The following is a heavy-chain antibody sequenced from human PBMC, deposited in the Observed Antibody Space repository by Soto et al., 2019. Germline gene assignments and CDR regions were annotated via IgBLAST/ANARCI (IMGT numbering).Heavy chain of an antibody. V-gene: IGHV3-23*01. Sequence: GGSLRLSCAVSGFTFSTYAMNWVRQAPGKGLEWLSLISGSGSGTYYADSVKGRFTISRDNSENTLYLQMNSLRAEDTAVYYCAKDQGNTIVGASIGFAHWGQGTLVTVSS. CDR2: ISGSGSGT. CDR1: GFTFSTYA. J-gene: IGHJ4*02. D-gene: IGHD1-26*01. CDR3: AKDQGNTIVGASIGFAH.